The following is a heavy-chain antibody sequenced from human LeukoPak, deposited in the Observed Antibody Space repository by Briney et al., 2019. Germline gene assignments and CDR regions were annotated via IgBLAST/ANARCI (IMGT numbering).Heavy chain of an antibody. Sequence: PGGSLRLSCAAFGFTFNLYTMNWVRQAPGKGLEWVASISYSGDNRGDNTYYADSVRGRFSISRDNSQNTVFLQMSSLRVDDTAAYYCVGTFTVFGVVSTIEWGQGTLVTVSS. CDR3: VGTFTVFGVVSTIE. CDR1: GFTFNLYT. V-gene: IGHV3-23*01. D-gene: IGHD3-3*01. CDR2: ISYSGDNRGDNT. J-gene: IGHJ4*02.